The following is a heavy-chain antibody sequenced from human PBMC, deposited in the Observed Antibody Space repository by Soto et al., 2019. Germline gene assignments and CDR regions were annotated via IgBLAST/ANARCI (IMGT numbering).Heavy chain of an antibody. Sequence: QPGGSLRLSCAASGFTFGSYAMSWVRQAPGKGLEWVSGISGSGGGTYYADSVKGWFTISRDNSKNTLYLHMNSLRAQDTAVYYCAKGPDFYGSGSYYPPNDYWGQGTLVTVSS. CDR1: GFTFGSYA. CDR2: ISGSGGGT. CDR3: AKGPDFYGSGSYYPPNDY. V-gene: IGHV3-23*01. D-gene: IGHD3-10*01. J-gene: IGHJ4*02.